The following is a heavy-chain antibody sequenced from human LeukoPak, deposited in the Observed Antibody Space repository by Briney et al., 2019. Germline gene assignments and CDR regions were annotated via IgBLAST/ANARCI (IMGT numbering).Heavy chain of an antibody. Sequence: SETLSLTCTVSGGSISSYYWSWIRQPPGKGLEWIGYIYYSGSTNYNPSLKSRVTISVDRSKNQCSLKVNSVTAADTAVYYCARSPGYYFDYWGQGTLVTVSS. CDR1: GGSISSYY. J-gene: IGHJ4*02. D-gene: IGHD6-13*01. CDR3: ARSPGYYFDY. CDR2: IYYSGST. V-gene: IGHV4-59*01.